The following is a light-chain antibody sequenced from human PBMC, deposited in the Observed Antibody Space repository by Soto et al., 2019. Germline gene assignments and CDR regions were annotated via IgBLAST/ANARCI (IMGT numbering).Light chain of an antibody. CDR1: SSDVGGYNY. V-gene: IGLV2-14*01. CDR2: EVS. J-gene: IGLJ1*01. Sequence: QSALTQPASVSGSPGQSITISCTGTSSDVGGYNYVSWYQQHPGKAPKLMIYEVSNRPSGVSNRFSGSKSGNTASLTISGVQAEDEADYYCSSYTSSRGVFGTGTKLTVL. CDR3: SSYTSSRGV.